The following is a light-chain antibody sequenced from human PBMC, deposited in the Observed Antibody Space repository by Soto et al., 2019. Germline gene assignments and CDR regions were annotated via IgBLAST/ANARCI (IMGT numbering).Light chain of an antibody. J-gene: IGKJ1*01. V-gene: IGKV1-5*01. CDR1: QSISSW. Sequence: DIQMTQSPSTLSASVGDRVTITCRASQSISSWLAWYQQKPGKAPKLRIYDASSLESGVPSRFSGSGSGTEFTLTISSLQPDDFATYYCQQYNSYSPTFDQGTKVEIK. CDR2: DAS. CDR3: QQYNSYSPT.